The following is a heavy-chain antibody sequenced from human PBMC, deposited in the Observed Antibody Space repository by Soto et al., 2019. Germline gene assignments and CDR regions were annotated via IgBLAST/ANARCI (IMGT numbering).Heavy chain of an antibody. CDR1: GFTFDDYD. J-gene: IGHJ4*02. Sequence: EVQLVESGGRVVRPGGSLRLSCAASGFTFDDYDMSWVRQVPGKGLEWVSGINWNGDSTAYVDSVKGRFTVSRDNAKNSLYLQMNRLRVEDTAWYYCMTGWRAAPDTEEHWGQGTLVTVSS. CDR3: MTGWRAAPDTEEH. V-gene: IGHV3-20*04. CDR2: INWNGDST. D-gene: IGHD6-13*01.